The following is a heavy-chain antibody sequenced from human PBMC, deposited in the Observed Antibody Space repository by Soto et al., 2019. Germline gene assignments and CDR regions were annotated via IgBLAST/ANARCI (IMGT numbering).Heavy chain of an antibody. CDR2: ISYDGSNK. CDR3: AKFVGLTSTDAFDI. Sequence: VQLVESGGGVVQPGRSLRLSCAASGFTFSSYGMHWVRQAPGKGLEWVAVISYDGSNKYYADSVKGRFTISRDNSKNTLYLEMNSLRAEDTAVYYCAKFVGLTSTDAFDIWGQGTMVTVSS. J-gene: IGHJ3*02. D-gene: IGHD4-17*01. V-gene: IGHV3-30*18. CDR1: GFTFSSYG.